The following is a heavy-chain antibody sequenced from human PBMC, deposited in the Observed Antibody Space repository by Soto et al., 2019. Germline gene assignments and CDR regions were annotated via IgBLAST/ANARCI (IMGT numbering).Heavy chain of an antibody. CDR1: GGSISSYY. Sequence: SETLSLTCTVSGGSISSYYWSWIRQPPGKGLEWIGYIYYSGSTNYNPSLKSRVTISVDTSKNQFSLKLSSVTAADTAVYYCARLPNHSSGWYNYFDYWGQGTLVTVSS. J-gene: IGHJ4*02. CDR3: ARLPNHSSGWYNYFDY. V-gene: IGHV4-59*08. CDR2: IYYSGST. D-gene: IGHD6-19*01.